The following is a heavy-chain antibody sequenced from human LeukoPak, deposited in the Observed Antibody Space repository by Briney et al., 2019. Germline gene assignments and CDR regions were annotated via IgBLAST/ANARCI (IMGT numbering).Heavy chain of an antibody. CDR3: ARERYYDSSGYPQFDY. D-gene: IGHD3-22*01. Sequence: SETLSLTCTVSGGSISNYYWSWIRQPAGKGLEWIGRIYTSGCTNYNPSLKSRVTMSVDTSKNQFSLKLSSVTAADTAVYYCARERYYDSSGYPQFDYWGQGTLVTVSS. J-gene: IGHJ4*02. CDR1: GGSISNYY. CDR2: IYTSGCT. V-gene: IGHV4-4*07.